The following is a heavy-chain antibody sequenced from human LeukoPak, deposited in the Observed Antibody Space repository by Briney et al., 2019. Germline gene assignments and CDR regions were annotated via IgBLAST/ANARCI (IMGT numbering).Heavy chain of an antibody. V-gene: IGHV3-23*01. J-gene: IGHJ4*02. CDR1: GFTFNNYA. CDR3: ARRAGAYSHPYDY. Sequence: GGSLRLSCAASGFTFNNYAMSWVRQAPGKGLEWVSAISGSGGTTYYADSVKGRFTISRDNSKNTLYLQMNSLRAEDTAVYYCARRAGAYSHPYDYWGQGTLVTVSS. D-gene: IGHD4/OR15-4a*01. CDR2: ISGSGGTT.